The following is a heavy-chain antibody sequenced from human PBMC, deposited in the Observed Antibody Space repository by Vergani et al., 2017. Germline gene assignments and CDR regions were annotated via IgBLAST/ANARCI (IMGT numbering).Heavy chain of an antibody. D-gene: IGHD5-12*01. V-gene: IGHV3-23*01. J-gene: IGHJ6*02. Sequence: EVQLLESGGGLVQPGGSLRLSCAASGFTFSSYAMSWVRQVPGKGLEWVSGISGSGGNTYYANSVKGWFTISRDNSKNTLYLQMNSLSAGDTAVYYCAKANPRNSGYDYLYYYHAMDVWGQGTTVTVSS. CDR1: GFTFSSYA. CDR3: AKANPRNSGYDYLYYYHAMDV. CDR2: ISGSGGNT.